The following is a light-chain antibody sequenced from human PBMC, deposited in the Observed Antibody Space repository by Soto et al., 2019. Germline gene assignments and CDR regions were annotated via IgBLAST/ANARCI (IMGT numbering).Light chain of an antibody. Sequence: QSLLTQPASVSGSPGQSITISCTGTSSDVGGYNYVSWYQQHPGKAPKLMIYEVSNRPSGVSNRFSGSKSGNTASLTFSGLQAEDEADYYCSSYTSSSTRVFGGGTKLTVL. CDR2: EVS. CDR1: SSDVGGYNY. CDR3: SSYTSSSTRV. V-gene: IGLV2-14*01. J-gene: IGLJ2*01.